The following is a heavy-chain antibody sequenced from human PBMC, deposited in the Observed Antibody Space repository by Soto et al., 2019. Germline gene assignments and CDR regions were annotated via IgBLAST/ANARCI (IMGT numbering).Heavy chain of an antibody. CDR3: PRAGSSAWAFDL. CDR1: GYTFTSYY. D-gene: IGHD6-13*01. J-gene: IGHJ2*01. Sequence: QVQLVQSGAEVKKPGASVKVSCKASGYTFTSYYMHWVRQAPGQGLEWMGIINPSGGSTSYAQKFGGRLTLTRATPESTADGERRSLRSEDTAVYSWPRAGSSAWAFDLWGRGPLVTVSS. CDR2: INPSGGST. V-gene: IGHV1-46*01.